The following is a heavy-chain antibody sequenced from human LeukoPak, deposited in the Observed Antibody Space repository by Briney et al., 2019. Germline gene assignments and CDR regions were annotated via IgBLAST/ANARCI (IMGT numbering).Heavy chain of an antibody. CDR2: ISNDGAEK. CDR1: EFTFNNYG. J-gene: IGHJ4*02. D-gene: IGHD3-9*01. Sequence: GGSLRLSCTASEFTFNNYGMHWVRQAPGKGLEWVAVISNDGAEKYYADSVKGRFTISRDNPENTLYLQLNSLRPDDTGVYYCARVRVILTTMASFSYWGLGTLVTVSS. CDR3: ARVRVILTTMASFSY. V-gene: IGHV3-30-3*01.